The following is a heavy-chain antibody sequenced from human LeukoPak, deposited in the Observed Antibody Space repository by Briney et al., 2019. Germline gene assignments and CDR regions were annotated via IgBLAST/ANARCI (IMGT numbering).Heavy chain of an antibody. V-gene: IGHV3-7*03. J-gene: IGHJ4*02. CDR1: RFIFSNYW. CDR2: IKQDGSDK. D-gene: IGHD3-10*01. Sequence: PGGSLRLSCAASRFIFSNYWMSWVRQAPGKGLEWVANIKQDGSDKYYVDSVKGRFTISRDNAKNSLYLQMNSLRAEDTAVYYCARDKSAGADTGSSFYYWGQGALVTVSS. CDR3: ARDKSAGADTGSSFYY.